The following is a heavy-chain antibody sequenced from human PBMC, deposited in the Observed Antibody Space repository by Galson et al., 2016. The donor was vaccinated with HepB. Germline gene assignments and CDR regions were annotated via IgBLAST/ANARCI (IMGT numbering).Heavy chain of an antibody. CDR3: ARIPAAGPYYCNMDV. CDR1: GFSLSTSGMR. V-gene: IGHV2-70*04. D-gene: IGHD6-13*01. J-gene: IGHJ6*02. CDR2: IDWNDNK. Sequence: PALVKPTQTLTLTCTFSGFSLSTSGMRMNWVRQPPGKALEWLARIDWNDNKFYNASLKTRLTIYNDTSKNRVVLTMTNMDPVDTATYYCARIPAAGPYYCNMDVWGQGTTVTVSS.